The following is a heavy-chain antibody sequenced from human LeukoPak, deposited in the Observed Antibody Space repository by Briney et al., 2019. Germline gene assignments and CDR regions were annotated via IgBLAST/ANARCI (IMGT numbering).Heavy chain of an antibody. D-gene: IGHD2-2*01. CDR1: GGSFSGYY. CDR3: AKYQLLRPRGGAFDI. V-gene: IGHV4-34*01. CDR2: INHSGST. J-gene: IGHJ3*02. Sequence: SETLSLTCAVYGGSFSGYYWSWIRQPPGKGLEWIGEINHSGSTNYNPSLKSRVTISVDTSKNQFSLKLSSVTAADTAVYYCAKYQLLRPRGGAFDIWGQGTMVTVSS.